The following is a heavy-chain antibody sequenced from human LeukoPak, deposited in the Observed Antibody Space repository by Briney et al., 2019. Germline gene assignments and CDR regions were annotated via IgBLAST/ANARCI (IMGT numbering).Heavy chain of an antibody. CDR3: ARARRDGLKFDY. CDR1: GGSFSGYY. J-gene: IGHJ4*02. CDR2: INHSGST. V-gene: IGHV4-34*01. Sequence: SETLSLTCAAYGGSFSGYYWSWIRQPPGKGLEWIGEINHSGSTNYNPSLKSRVTISVDTSKNQFSLKLSSVTAADTAVYYCARARRDGLKFDYWGQGTLVTVSS. D-gene: IGHD5-24*01.